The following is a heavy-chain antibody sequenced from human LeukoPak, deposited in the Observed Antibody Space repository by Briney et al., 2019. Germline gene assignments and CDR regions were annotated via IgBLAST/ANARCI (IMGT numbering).Heavy chain of an antibody. CDR3: AKDDDGRHHGVDH. Sequence: GGSLRLSCAASGFTFDDYGMSWVRQAPGKGLEWVSGINWNGGSTGYADSVKGRFTISRDYSMNTLYLQMTSLRDDDTALYYCAKDDDGRHHGVDHWGQGTLVTVSS. CDR2: INWNGGST. D-gene: IGHD4-17*01. CDR1: GFTFDDYG. J-gene: IGHJ4*02. V-gene: IGHV3-20*04.